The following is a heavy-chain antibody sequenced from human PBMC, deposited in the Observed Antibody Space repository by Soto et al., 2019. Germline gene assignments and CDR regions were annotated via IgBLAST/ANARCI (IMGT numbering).Heavy chain of an antibody. J-gene: IGHJ4*02. Sequence: EVQLLESGGGLVQPGGSLRLSCAASGFTLTNYVMSWVRQPPGKGLEWVSGIGAGGGGTYYADSVKGRFTISRDNSKNTLYLQMNSLRAKDTAVYYCAKGPEQLVHGVFDYWGQGTLVNVSS. CDR2: IGAGGGGT. CDR3: AKGPEQLVHGVFDY. V-gene: IGHV3-23*01. D-gene: IGHD6-6*01. CDR1: GFTLTNYV.